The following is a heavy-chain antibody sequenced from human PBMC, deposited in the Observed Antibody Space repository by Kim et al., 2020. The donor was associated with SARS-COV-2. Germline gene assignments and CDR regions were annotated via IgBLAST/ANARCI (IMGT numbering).Heavy chain of an antibody. D-gene: IGHD3-10*01. CDR2: IYYSGST. CDR1: GGSISSGGYY. Sequence: SETLSLTCTVSGGSISSGGYYWSWIRQHPGKGLEWIGYIYYSGSTYYNPSLKSRVTISVDTSKNQFSLKLSSVTAADTAVYYCARGMVRGVTGTYYFDYWGQGTLVTVSS. CDR3: ARGMVRGVTGTYYFDY. J-gene: IGHJ4*02. V-gene: IGHV4-31*03.